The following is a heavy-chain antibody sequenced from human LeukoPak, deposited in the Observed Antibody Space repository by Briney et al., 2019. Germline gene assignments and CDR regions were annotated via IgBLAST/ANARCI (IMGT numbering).Heavy chain of an antibody. CDR2: ISGSGVNT. Sequence: GGSLRLSCAASGFTFSSYAMSWVRQAPGKGLEWVSAISGSGVNTYYADSVMGRFTISRDNSKNTLYLQVNSLRAEDTAVYYCARGRGRIAAAGTGYYMDVWGKGTTVTVSS. CDR1: GFTFSSYA. J-gene: IGHJ6*03. V-gene: IGHV3-23*01. D-gene: IGHD6-13*01. CDR3: ARGRGRIAAAGTGYYMDV.